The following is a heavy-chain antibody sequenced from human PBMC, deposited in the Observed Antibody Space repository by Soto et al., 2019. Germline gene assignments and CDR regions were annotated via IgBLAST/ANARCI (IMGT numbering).Heavy chain of an antibody. CDR1: GFNFSSYG. D-gene: IGHD2-2*01. V-gene: IGHV3-30*18. Sequence: GGSLRLPCAASGFNFSSYGMRWVRQAPGKGLEWVAVISYDGSIKYYADSVKGRFTISRDNSKNTLYLQMNSLRAEDTAVYYCAKPKYCISTSCWYFDRCGRGTLVAVS. CDR2: ISYDGSIK. CDR3: AKPKYCISTSCWYFDR. J-gene: IGHJ2*01.